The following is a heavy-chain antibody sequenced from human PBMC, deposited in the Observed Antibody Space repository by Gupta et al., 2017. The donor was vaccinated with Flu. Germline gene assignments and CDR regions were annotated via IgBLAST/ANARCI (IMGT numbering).Heavy chain of an antibody. Sequence: QVQLQQSGAEVKEPEASVKISCKTSGSPFSTYYIHWVRQAPGRGLEWVGIIDPTIGSTNYAPRFQGRVTMVRDTSTTTVYMELSSLRSEDTALYYCAMSPLYSSGRFDYYGMDVWGQGTAVTVSS. CDR3: AMSPLYSSGRFDYYGMDV. D-gene: IGHD6-19*01. CDR2: IDPTIGST. J-gene: IGHJ6*02. V-gene: IGHV1-46*01. CDR1: GSPFSTYY.